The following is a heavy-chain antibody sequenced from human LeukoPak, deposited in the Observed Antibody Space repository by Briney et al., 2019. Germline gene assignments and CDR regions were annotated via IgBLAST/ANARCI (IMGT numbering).Heavy chain of an antibody. CDR3: ARAGAWQWLDIGAFDI. Sequence: GASVKVSCKASGYTFTGYYMHWVRQAPGQGLEWMGWINPNSGGTNYAQKFQGRVTMTRDTSIGTAYMELSRLRSDDTAVYYCARAGAWQWLDIGAFDIWGQGTMVTVSS. J-gene: IGHJ3*02. CDR2: INPNSGGT. V-gene: IGHV1-2*02. CDR1: GYTFTGYY. D-gene: IGHD6-19*01.